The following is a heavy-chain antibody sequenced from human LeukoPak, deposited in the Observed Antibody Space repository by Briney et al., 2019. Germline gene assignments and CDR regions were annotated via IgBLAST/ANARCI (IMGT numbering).Heavy chain of an antibody. CDR3: ARDNLAGRGYYYGMDV. V-gene: IGHV3-7*01. CDR1: GFTFSSYW. CDR2: IKQGGSEK. J-gene: IGHJ6*02. Sequence: GGSLRLSCAASGFTFSSYWMSWVRQAPGKGLEWVANIKQGGSEKYYVDSVKGRFTISRDNAKNSLYLQMNSLRAEDTAVYYCARDNLAGRGYYYGMDVWGRGTTVTVSS.